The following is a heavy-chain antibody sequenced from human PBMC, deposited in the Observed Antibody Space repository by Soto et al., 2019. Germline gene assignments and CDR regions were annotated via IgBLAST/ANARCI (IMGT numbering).Heavy chain of an antibody. CDR3: ARGVLGYCTNGVCSVDIVATTSAHYYYYGMDV. D-gene: IGHD2-8*01. V-gene: IGHV4-34*01. CDR2: INHSGST. CDR1: GGSFIDYY. J-gene: IGHJ6*02. Sequence: SETLSLTCAVYGGSFIDYYWSWIRQPPGKGLEWIGEINHSGSTNYNPSLKSRVTISVDTSKNQFSLKLSSVTAADTAVYYCARGVLGYCTNGVCSVDIVATTSAHYYYYGMDVWGQGTTVTVSS.